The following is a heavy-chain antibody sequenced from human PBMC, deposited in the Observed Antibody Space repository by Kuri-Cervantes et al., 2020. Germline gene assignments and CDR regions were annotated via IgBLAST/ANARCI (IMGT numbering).Heavy chain of an antibody. J-gene: IGHJ4*02. CDR1: GFTFSSYA. D-gene: IGHD2-2*01. Sequence: LSLTCAASGFTFSSYAMHWVRQAPGKGLEWVAVISYDGSNKYYADSVKGRFTISRDNSKNTLYLQMNSLRAEETAVYYCAKYRSVVVPAAMREGFDYWGQGTLVTVSS. V-gene: IGHV3-30-3*02. CDR3: AKYRSVVVPAAMREGFDY. CDR2: ISYDGSNK.